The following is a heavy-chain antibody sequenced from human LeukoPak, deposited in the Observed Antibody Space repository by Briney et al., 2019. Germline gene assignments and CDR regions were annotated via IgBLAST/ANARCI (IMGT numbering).Heavy chain of an antibody. Sequence: SVKVSCKASGGTFSSYAISWVRQAPGQGLEWLGRIIPILGIANYAQKFQGRVTTTADKSTSTAYMELSSLRSEDTAVYYCVRGPHGGLSRYLVDYWGQGTLVTVSS. CDR3: VRGPHGGLSRYLVDY. V-gene: IGHV1-69*04. D-gene: IGHD4-23*01. CDR2: IIPILGIA. CDR1: GGTFSSYA. J-gene: IGHJ4*02.